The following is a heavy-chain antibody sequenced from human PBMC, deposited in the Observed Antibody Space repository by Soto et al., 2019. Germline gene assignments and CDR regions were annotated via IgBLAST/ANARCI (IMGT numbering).Heavy chain of an antibody. Sequence: SETLSLTCTVSGGSISSYYWSWIRQPPGKGLEWIGYIYYSGSTNYNPSIKSRVTISVDTSKNQFSLKLSSVTAADTAVYYCARVAIFGVVINYFDYWGQGTLVTVSS. D-gene: IGHD3-3*01. V-gene: IGHV4-59*01. CDR1: GGSISSYY. CDR2: IYYSGST. J-gene: IGHJ4*02. CDR3: ARVAIFGVVINYFDY.